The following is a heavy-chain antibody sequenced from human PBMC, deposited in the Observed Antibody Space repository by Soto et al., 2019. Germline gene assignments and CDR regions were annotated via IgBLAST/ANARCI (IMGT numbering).Heavy chain of an antibody. D-gene: IGHD6-13*01. CDR1: GFTFISYC. Sequence: GGSXRLSCASSGFTFISYCMHWVRHAPGKGLEWVAVISYDGSNKYYADSVKGRFTISRDNSKNTLYLQMNSLRAEDTAVYYCAKDKHSVAEAGNYYYYGMDVWGQGTTVTVSS. J-gene: IGHJ6*02. V-gene: IGHV3-30*18. CDR3: AKDKHSVAEAGNYYYYGMDV. CDR2: ISYDGSNK.